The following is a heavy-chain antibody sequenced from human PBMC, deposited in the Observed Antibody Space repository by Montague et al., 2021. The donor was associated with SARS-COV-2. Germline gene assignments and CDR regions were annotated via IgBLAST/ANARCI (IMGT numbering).Heavy chain of an antibody. CDR3: ARAYCGGDCNYLYIWFDS. CDR2: IYHGGFT. J-gene: IGHJ5*01. CDR1: GYSISSGYF. D-gene: IGHD2-21*01. V-gene: IGHV4-38-2*02. Sequence: SETLSLTCSVSGYSISSGYFWGCLRQPPGKVLEWIGAIYHGGFTHYNPSLKSRLTMSLDTSKNQFSLRLSSVTAADTAIYYCARAYCGGDCNYLYIWFDSWGQGALVTVSS.